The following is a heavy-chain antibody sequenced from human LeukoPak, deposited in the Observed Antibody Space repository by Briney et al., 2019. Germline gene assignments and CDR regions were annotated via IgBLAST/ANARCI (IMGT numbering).Heavy chain of an antibody. V-gene: IGHV3-21*01. CDR3: ALIAVAGTGSFDY. J-gene: IGHJ4*02. CDR2: ISSSSSYI. CDR1: GFTFSSYA. Sequence: PGGSLRLSCAASGFTFSSYAMSWVRQAPGKGLEWVSSISSSSSYIYYADSVKGRFTISRDNAKNSLYLQMNSLRAEDTAVYYCALIAVAGTGSFDYWGQGTLVTVSS. D-gene: IGHD6-19*01.